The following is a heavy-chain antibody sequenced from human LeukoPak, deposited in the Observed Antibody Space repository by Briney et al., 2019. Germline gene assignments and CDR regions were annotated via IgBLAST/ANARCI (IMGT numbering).Heavy chain of an antibody. V-gene: IGHV3-23*01. CDR2: ISGSGGST. CDR1: GFTFSSYA. D-gene: IGHD3-10*01. Sequence: GGSLRLSCAASGFTFSSYAMSWVRQAPGKGLEWVSAISGSGGSTYYADSVKGRFTISRDNSKNTLYLQMNSLRAEDTAVYYCAKEGEYYGSGSYYKLILYYYGMDVWGQGTTVTVSS. J-gene: IGHJ6*02. CDR3: AKEGEYYGSGSYYKLILYYYGMDV.